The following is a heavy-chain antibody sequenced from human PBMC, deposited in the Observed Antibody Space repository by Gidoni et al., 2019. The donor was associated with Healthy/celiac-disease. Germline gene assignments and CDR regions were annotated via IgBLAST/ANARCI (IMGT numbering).Heavy chain of an antibody. D-gene: IGHD1-26*01. Sequence: VEVVGAGGGPGKAGGCLRPPRSGLGFTFSSYSMNWVRQAPGKGLEWVSSISSSSSYIYYADSVKGRFTISRDNAKNSLYLQMNSLRAEDTAVYYCARVYYALGTDYWGQGTLVTVSS. CDR1: GFTFSSYS. J-gene: IGHJ4*02. CDR2: ISSSSSYI. V-gene: IGHV3-21*01. CDR3: ARVYYALGTDY.